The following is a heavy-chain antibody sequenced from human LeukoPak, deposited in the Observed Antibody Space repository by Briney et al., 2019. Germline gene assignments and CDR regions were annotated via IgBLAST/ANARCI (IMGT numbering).Heavy chain of an antibody. CDR3: ARDHNYAFDN. J-gene: IGHJ4*02. D-gene: IGHD1-1*01. CDR2: IGISSGNT. CDR1: RFIFSDYS. Sequence: GGSLRLSCAASRFIFSDYSMNWVRQAPGKGLEWISYIGISSGNTKYADSVKGRFTISGDNAKNSLYLQMNSLRVEDTAVYYCARDHNYAFDNWGQGTLVTVSS. V-gene: IGHV3-48*04.